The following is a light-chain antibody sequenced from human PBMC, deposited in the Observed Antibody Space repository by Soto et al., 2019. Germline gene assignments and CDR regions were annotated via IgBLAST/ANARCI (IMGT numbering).Light chain of an antibody. CDR2: AAS. CDR1: QSISSY. Sequence: DIQMTQSPSSLSASVGDRVTITCRASQSISSYLNWYQQKQGKAPKLLIYAASSLQSGVPSRFSGSGSGTDFTLTISRLQPEEFANYYCKPSYSTPLAFGPGTKVDIK. J-gene: IGKJ3*01. V-gene: IGKV1-39*01. CDR3: KPSYSTPLA.